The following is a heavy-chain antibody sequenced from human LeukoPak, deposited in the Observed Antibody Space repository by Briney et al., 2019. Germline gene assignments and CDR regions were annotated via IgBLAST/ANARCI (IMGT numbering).Heavy chain of an antibody. CDR2: ISTSDGTT. CDR1: GFTFSSYE. J-gene: IGHJ4*02. CDR3: AKGRTGFSYGYGIDY. Sequence: PGGSLRLSCAASGFTFSSYEMNWVRQAPGKGLEWVSSISTSDGTTYYADSVKGRFTISRDNSKNTLYLQMNSLRAEDAAIYYCAKGRTGFSYGYGIDYWGQGTLVTVSS. V-gene: IGHV3-23*01. D-gene: IGHD5-18*01.